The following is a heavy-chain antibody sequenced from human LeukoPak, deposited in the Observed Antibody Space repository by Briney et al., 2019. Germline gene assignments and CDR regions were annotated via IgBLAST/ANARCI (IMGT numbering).Heavy chain of an antibody. CDR1: GGSISSYY. J-gene: IGHJ4*02. Sequence: PSETLSLTCTVSGGSISSYYWSWIRQPPGKGLEWIGYIYYSGSTNYNPSLKSRVTISVDTSKNQFSLKLSSVTAADTAVYYCATQATGFSLGSLDFWGQGTLVTVSS. CDR3: ATQATGFSLGSLDF. V-gene: IGHV4-59*08. CDR2: IYYSGST. D-gene: IGHD5-12*01.